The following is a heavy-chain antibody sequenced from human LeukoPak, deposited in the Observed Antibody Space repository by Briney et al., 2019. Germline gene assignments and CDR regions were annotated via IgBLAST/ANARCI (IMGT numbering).Heavy chain of an antibody. V-gene: IGHV4-39*01. J-gene: IGHJ4*02. D-gene: IGHD3-10*01. Sequence: SVTLSLTCTVSGGSISSSSYYWCWIRQPPGKGLEWIGSIYYSGSTYYNPSLKSRVTISVDTSKNQFSLKLSSVTAADTAVYYCARHKFPAYYYGSGSYPPDYWGQGTLVTVSS. CDR1: GGSISSSSYY. CDR3: ARHKFPAYYYGSGSYPPDY. CDR2: IYYSGST.